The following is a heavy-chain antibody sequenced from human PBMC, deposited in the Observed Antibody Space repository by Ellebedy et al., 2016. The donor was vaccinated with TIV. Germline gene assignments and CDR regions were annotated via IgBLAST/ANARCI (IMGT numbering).Heavy chain of an antibody. J-gene: IGHJ6*02. CDR3: AHRRWAPKGRVASAGYFYYGMDV. D-gene: IGHD6-13*01. V-gene: IGHV2-5*02. CDR2: IYWDDDK. CDR1: GFSLSTSGVG. Sequence: SGPTLVKPTQTLTLTCTFSGFSLSTSGVGVGWIRQPPGKALEWLAFIYWDDDKRYSPSLKTRLTIAKDTSKDQVVLTVTNMQPVDKATYYCAHRRWAPKGRVASAGYFYYGMDVWGQGTTVAVSS.